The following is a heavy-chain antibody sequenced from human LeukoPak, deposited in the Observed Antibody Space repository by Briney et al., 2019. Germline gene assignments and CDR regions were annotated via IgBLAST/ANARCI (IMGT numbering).Heavy chain of an antibody. Sequence: SETLSLTCTVSGGSISSSSYYWGWLRQPPGKGLEWIGSIYYSGSTYYNPSLKSRVTISVDTSKNQFSLKLSSVTAADTAVYYCAGLPYYYDSSGYYYEGFDYWGQGTLVTVSS. CDR2: IYYSGST. V-gene: IGHV4-39*01. CDR3: AGLPYYYDSSGYYYEGFDY. D-gene: IGHD3-22*01. J-gene: IGHJ4*02. CDR1: GGSISSSSYY.